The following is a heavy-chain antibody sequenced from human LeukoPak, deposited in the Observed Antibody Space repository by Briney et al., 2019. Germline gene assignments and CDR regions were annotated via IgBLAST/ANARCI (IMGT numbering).Heavy chain of an antibody. J-gene: IGHJ4*02. CDR1: GFTFSSYG. CDR3: ARDRGHKWELQEYYFDY. D-gene: IGHD1-26*01. V-gene: IGHV3-33*01. Sequence: GGSLRLSCAASGFTFSSYGMHWVRQAPGKGLEWVAVIWYDGSNKYYADSVKGRFTISRDNSKNTLYLQMNSLRAEDTAVYYCARDRGHKWELQEYYFDYWGQGTLVTVSS. CDR2: IWYDGSNK.